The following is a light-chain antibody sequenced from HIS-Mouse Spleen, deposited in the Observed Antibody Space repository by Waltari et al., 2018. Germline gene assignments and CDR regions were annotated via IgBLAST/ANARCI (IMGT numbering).Light chain of an antibody. CDR3: CSYAGSLVV. Sequence: QSALTQPASVSGSPGQSITISCTGTSSDVGSYNLVSWYQKHPGKAPKLMIYEGSKRPSGVSNRFSGSKSGNTASLTISGLQAEDEADYYCCSYAGSLVVFGGGTKLTVL. V-gene: IGLV2-23*01. CDR2: EGS. CDR1: SSDVGSYNL. J-gene: IGLJ2*01.